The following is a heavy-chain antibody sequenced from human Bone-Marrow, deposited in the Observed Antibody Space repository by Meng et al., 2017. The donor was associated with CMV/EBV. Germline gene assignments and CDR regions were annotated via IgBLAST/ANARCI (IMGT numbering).Heavy chain of an antibody. CDR3: ARDYYDFWSGYYHPGY. J-gene: IGHJ4*02. V-gene: IGHV1-46*01. D-gene: IGHD3-3*01. CDR2: INPSGGSA. CDR1: GYTFTSYY. Sequence: AAVKVSCKASGYTFTSYYMHWVRQAPGQGLEWMGIINPSGGSATYEQKFQGRVTMTRDTSTSTVYMDLNNLRSEDTAVYYCARDYYDFWSGYYHPGYWGQGTLVTVSS.